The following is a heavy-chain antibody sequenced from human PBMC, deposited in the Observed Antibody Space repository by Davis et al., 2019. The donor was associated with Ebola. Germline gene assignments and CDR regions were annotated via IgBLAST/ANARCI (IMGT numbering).Heavy chain of an antibody. CDR3: ARDGYSRHSYDY. Sequence: ASVKVSCKASGYTFTGYYMHWVRQAPGQGLEWMGWINPNSGGTNYAQKFQGRVTMTRDTSISTAYMELSRLRSDETAVYYCARDGYSRHSYDYWGQGTLVTVSS. CDR2: INPNSGGT. J-gene: IGHJ4*02. D-gene: IGHD6-13*01. V-gene: IGHV1-2*02. CDR1: GYTFTGYY.